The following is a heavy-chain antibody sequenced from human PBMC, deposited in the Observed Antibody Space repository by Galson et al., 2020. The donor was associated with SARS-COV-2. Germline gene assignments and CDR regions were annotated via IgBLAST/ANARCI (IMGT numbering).Heavy chain of an antibody. D-gene: IGHD3-16*01. J-gene: IGHJ4*02. Sequence: GESLKISCAASGFTFSSYGMHWVRQAPGKGLEWVAVIWYDGSNKYYADSVKGRFTISRDNSKNTLYLQMNSLRAEDTAVYYCAKQDGGPFDYWGQGTLVTVSS. CDR3: AKQDGGPFDY. CDR1: GFTFSSYG. V-gene: IGHV3-33*06. CDR2: IWYDGSNK.